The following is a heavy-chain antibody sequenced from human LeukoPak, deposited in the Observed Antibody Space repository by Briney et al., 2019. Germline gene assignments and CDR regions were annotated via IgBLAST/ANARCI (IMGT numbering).Heavy chain of an antibody. CDR1: GFTFGSFA. CDR2: IFGSGGSP. D-gene: IGHD5-18*01. Sequence: GGSLRLSCEASGFTFGSFAMYWVRQAPGKGLDWIAGIFGSGGSPHYADSVKGRFTISRDNSKNTVYLQINSLRSEDTAVYYCGKTTAGYSSGQKPAWPVDYWGQGTLVTVSS. CDR3: GKTTAGYSSGQKPAWPVDY. V-gene: IGHV3-23*01. J-gene: IGHJ4*02.